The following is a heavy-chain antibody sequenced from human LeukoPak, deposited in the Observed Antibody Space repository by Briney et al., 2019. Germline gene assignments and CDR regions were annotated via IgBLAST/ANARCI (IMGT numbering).Heavy chain of an antibody. J-gene: IGHJ4*02. D-gene: IGHD3-16*01. CDR1: GLTFSTYG. Sequence: PGGSLRLSCAASGLTFSTYGMYWVRQAPGKGLEWVAFIRHDGSIKYYADSVKGRFTISRDNSKNTLYLQMNSLRAEDTAVYYCAKDSLADIDYWGQGTLVTVSS. V-gene: IGHV3-30*02. CDR3: AKDSLADIDY. CDR2: IRHDGSIK.